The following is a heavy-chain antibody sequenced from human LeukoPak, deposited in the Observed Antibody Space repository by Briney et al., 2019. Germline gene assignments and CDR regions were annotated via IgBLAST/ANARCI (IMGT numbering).Heavy chain of an antibody. CDR2: IYYGGST. Sequence: SETLSLTCTVSGYSVSSASYWTWIRQPPGKGLEWIGSIYYGGSTYYTPSLKSRVTISVDTSKNQFSLKLSSVTAADTAVYYCALTEVVAATPYYWGQGTLVTVSS. V-gene: IGHV4-38-2*02. D-gene: IGHD2-15*01. CDR1: GYSVSSASY. CDR3: ALTEVVAATPYY. J-gene: IGHJ4*02.